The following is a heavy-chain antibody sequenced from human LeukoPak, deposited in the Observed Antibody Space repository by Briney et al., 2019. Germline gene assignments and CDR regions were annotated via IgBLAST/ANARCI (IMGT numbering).Heavy chain of an antibody. J-gene: IGHJ3*02. D-gene: IGHD5-12*01. CDR3: ARDHGYSGYGWDHGAFDI. V-gene: IGHV3-30*02. Sequence: GGSLRLSCAASGFTFSSYGMHWVRQAPGKGLEWVAFIRYDGSNKYYADSVKGRFTISRDNSKNTLYLQMNSLRAEDTAVYYCARDHGYSGYGWDHGAFDIWGQGTMVTVSS. CDR2: IRYDGSNK. CDR1: GFTFSSYG.